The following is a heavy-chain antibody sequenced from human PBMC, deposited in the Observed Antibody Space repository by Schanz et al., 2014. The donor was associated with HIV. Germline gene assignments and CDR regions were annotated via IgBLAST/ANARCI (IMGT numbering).Heavy chain of an antibody. Sequence: EVQVVESGGGLAQPGRSLRLSCVVSGLSLSDFAWHWVRQTPERGLEWVSGITWNNRVTGYADSVKGRFTISRDNSRKTLYLQMNSLRVEDTAVYYCANTEFPYSSSSDYYYGMDVWGQGTTVTVSS. CDR3: ANTEFPYSSSSDYYYGMDV. D-gene: IGHD6-6*01. V-gene: IGHV3-9*01. CDR1: GLSLSDFA. J-gene: IGHJ6*02. CDR2: ITWNNRVT.